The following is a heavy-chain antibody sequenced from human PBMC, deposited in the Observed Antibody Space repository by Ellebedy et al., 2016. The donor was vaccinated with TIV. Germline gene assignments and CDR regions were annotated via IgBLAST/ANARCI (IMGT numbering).Heavy chain of an antibody. Sequence: HTGGSLRLSCAASGFTFSSHWMHWVRQTPGKGLVWVSRINNDGSSPGYADSVKGRFTISRDNAKNTLYLQMNSLRAEDTAVYYCGRGGLRYFPYGMDVWGQGTTVTVSS. V-gene: IGHV3-74*01. J-gene: IGHJ6*02. CDR2: INNDGSSP. CDR3: GRGGLRYFPYGMDV. D-gene: IGHD3-9*01. CDR1: GFTFSSHW.